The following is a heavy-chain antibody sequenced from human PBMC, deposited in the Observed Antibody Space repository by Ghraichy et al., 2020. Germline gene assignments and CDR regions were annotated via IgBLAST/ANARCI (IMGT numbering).Heavy chain of an antibody. J-gene: IGHJ4*02. Sequence: SETLSLTCALSGGSFSGYYWSWIRQPPGKGLEWIGEILHTGNTNYNPSLKSRVTISVDTSKKQFSLNLTSVTAADTAVYYCARGRRGPLRFDFWGQGALVTVSS. D-gene: IGHD5/OR15-5a*01. V-gene: IGHV4-34*01. CDR1: GGSFSGYY. CDR3: ARGRRGPLRFDF. CDR2: ILHTGNT.